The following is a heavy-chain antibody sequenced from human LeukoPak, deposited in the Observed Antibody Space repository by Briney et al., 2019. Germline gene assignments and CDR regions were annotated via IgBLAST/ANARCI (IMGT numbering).Heavy chain of an antibody. CDR2: INHSGST. D-gene: IGHD2-15*01. CDR1: GGSFSGYY. J-gene: IGHJ5*02. V-gene: IGHV4-34*01. Sequence: PSETLSLTCAVYGGSFSGYYWSWIRQPPGKGLEWIGEINHSGSTNYNPSLKSRVTISVDTSKNQFSLKLSSVTAADTAVYYCARRARYRYCSGGSCPNWFDPWGQGTLVTVSS. CDR3: ARRARYRYCSGGSCPNWFDP.